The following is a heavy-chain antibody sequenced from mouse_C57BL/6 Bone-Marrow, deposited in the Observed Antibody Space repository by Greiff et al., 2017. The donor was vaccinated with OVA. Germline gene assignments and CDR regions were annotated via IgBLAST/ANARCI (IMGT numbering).Heavy chain of an antibody. CDR2: IDPSDSYT. D-gene: IGHD6-1*01. J-gene: IGHJ3*01. CDR1: GYTFTSYW. CDR3: ARRRCPWYAY. Sequence: QVQLQQPGAELVRPGTSVKLSCKASGYTFTSYWMHWVKQRPGQGLEWIGVIDPSDSYTNYNQKFKGKATLTVDTSSSTAYMQLSSLTSADSEVYDCARRRCPWYAYWGQGTLVTVSA. V-gene: IGHV1-59*01.